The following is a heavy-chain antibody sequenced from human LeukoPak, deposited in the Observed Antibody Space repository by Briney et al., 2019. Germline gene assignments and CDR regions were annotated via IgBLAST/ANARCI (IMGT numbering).Heavy chain of an antibody. CDR1: GVSITSYY. CDR3: ARNGPAYYDSSGSRIGAFDI. V-gene: IGHV4-4*07. Sequence: SETLSLTCTVSGVSITSYYWSWIRQPAGKGVEWIGRIHTSGSTNYNPSLKSRVTISVDTSKNQFSLKLSSVTAADTAVYYCARNGPAYYDSSGSRIGAFDIWGQGTMVTVSS. D-gene: IGHD3-22*01. CDR2: IHTSGST. J-gene: IGHJ3*02.